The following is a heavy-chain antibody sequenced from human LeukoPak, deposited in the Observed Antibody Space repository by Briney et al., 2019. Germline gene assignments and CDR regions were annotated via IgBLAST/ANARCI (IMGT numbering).Heavy chain of an antibody. V-gene: IGHV3-66*02. D-gene: IGHD2-2*01. J-gene: IGHJ4*01. CDR1: GFTVSSNY. Sequence: GGSLRLSCAASGFTVSSNYMSWVRQAPGKGLEWVSVIYSGGSTYYADFVKGRFTHSREHSQNTLYLQMNSLRAEDTAVYYCARDLGYCSSTSCRPNYFDYWGQEPWSPSPQ. CDR3: ARDLGYCSSTSCRPNYFDY. CDR2: IYSGGST.